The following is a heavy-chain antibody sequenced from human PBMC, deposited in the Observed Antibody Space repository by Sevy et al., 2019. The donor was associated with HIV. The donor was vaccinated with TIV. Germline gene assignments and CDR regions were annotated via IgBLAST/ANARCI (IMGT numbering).Heavy chain of an antibody. D-gene: IGHD2-15*01. J-gene: IGHJ4*02. CDR3: ATREGGYCSGGSCHVDY. CDR1: GFTFSSYS. V-gene: IGHV3-48*02. CDR2: ISSSSSTI. Sequence: GGSLRLSCVASGFTFSSYSMNWVRQAPGKGLEWVSYISSSSSTIYYADSVKGQFTISRDNAKNSLYLQMNSLRDEDTAVYYCATREGGYCSGGSCHVDYWGQGTLVTVSS.